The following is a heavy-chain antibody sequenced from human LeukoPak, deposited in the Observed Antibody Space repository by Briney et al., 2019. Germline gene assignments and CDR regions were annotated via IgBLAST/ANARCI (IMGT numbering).Heavy chain of an antibody. CDR2: INPNSGGT. J-gene: IGHJ4*02. V-gene: IGHV1-2*02. D-gene: IGHD6-6*01. Sequence: EASVKVSCKASGSIFTGDYMHWVRQAPGQGLEWMGWINPNSGGTNFAQKFQGRVTMTRDASITTAYVELSRLRSDDTAVYYCARAPRVLAARRPLDYWGQGTLVTVSS. CDR3: ARAPRVLAARRPLDY. CDR1: GSIFTGDY.